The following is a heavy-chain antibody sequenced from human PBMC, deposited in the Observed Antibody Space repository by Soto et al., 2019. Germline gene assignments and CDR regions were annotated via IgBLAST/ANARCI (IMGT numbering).Heavy chain of an antibody. CDR2: IYTSGST. D-gene: IGHD2-15*01. CDR3: ARDRVVVVAATRDCCFDA. CDR1: GRSISSSY. Sequence: PSESLSLTWTVSGRSISSSYWSWIRQPAGKGLEWIGRIYTSGSTNYNPSLKSRVTMSVDTSKNQFSLKLSSVTAADTAVYYCARDRVVVVAATRDCCFDASGQVPLVTVSS. J-gene: IGHJ5*02. V-gene: IGHV4-4*07.